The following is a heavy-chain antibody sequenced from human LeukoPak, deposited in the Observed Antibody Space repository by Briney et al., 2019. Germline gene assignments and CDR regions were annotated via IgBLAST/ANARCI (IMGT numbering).Heavy chain of an antibody. V-gene: IGHV3-30*18. CDR2: ISYGGSNK. Sequence: PAGSLTLSCAASGFTFSSYGMHCLRQAPGKGLKGVAVISYGGSNKYYADSVKGRFTISRDTSKDTLYLQMNSLRAEDTAVYYCAKGQFRYSSGWYYFDYWGQGTLVTVSS. CDR1: GFTFSSYG. J-gene: IGHJ4*02. CDR3: AKGQFRYSSGWYYFDY. D-gene: IGHD6-19*01.